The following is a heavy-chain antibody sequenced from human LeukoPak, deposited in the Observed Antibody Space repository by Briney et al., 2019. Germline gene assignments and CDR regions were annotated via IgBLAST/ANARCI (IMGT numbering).Heavy chain of an antibody. V-gene: IGHV4-39*01. D-gene: IGHD3-22*01. Sequence: SETLSLTCTVSGGSVSTASYYWGWIRQPPGKGLEWIGSIYYSGSTSYNPSLKSRVTISVDTSKNQFSVKLSSVTAADTAVYYCVRGEGSMIVVGNWFDPWGQETLVTVSS. CDR2: IYYSGST. J-gene: IGHJ5*02. CDR1: GGSVSTASYY. CDR3: VRGEGSMIVVGNWFDP.